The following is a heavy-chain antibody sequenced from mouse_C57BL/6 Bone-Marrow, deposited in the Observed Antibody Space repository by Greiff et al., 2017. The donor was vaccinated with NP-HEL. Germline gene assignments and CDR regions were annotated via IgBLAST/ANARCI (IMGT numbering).Heavy chain of an antibody. CDR2: INYDGSST. CDR3: ARVYDYDESYAMDY. D-gene: IGHD2-4*01. Sequence: LKESEGGLVQPGSSMKLSCTASGFTFSDYYMAWVRQVPEKGLEWVANINYDGSSTYYLDSLKSRFIISRDNAKNILYLQMSSLKSEDTATYYCARVYDYDESYAMDYWGQGTSVTVSS. J-gene: IGHJ4*01. CDR1: GFTFSDYY. V-gene: IGHV5-16*01.